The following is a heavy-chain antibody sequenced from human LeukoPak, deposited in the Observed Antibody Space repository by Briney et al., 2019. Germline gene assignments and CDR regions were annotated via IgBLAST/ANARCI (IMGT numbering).Heavy chain of an antibody. CDR3: ARDKQGEPGPYYYMDV. CDR2: IYYSGST. CDR1: GGSISSYY. D-gene: IGHD3-16*01. V-gene: IGHV4-59*12. Sequence: PSETLSLTCTVSGGSISSYYWSWIRQPPGKGLEWIGYIYYSGSTNYNPSLKSRVTISVDTSKNQFSLKLSSVTAADTAVYYCARDKQGEPGPYYYMDVWGKGTTVTVSS. J-gene: IGHJ6*03.